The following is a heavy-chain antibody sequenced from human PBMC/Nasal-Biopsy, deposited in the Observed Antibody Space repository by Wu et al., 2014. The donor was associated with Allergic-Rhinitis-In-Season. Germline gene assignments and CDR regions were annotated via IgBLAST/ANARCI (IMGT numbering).Heavy chain of an antibody. CDR3: ARRGDSYGLGWFDP. J-gene: IGHJ5*02. CDR2: ISYSGTT. V-gene: IGHV4-59*01. D-gene: IGHD5-18*01. CDR1: GGSISSYF. Sequence: TLSLTCAVSGGSISSYFWNWIRQPPGKGLEWIGYISYSGTTNYNPSLKSRVTISVDTSKNQFSLRLTSVTAADTAVYYCARRGDSYGLGWFDPWGQGTLSPSPQ.